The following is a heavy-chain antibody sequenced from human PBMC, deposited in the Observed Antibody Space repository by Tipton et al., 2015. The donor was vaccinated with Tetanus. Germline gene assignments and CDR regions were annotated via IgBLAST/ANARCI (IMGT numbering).Heavy chain of an antibody. V-gene: IGHV1-2*02. J-gene: IGHJ3*02. CDR3: ARDNSILWWTPRQDAFDI. Sequence: QVQLVQSGAEVKKPGASVKVSCKASGYTFTGYYMHWVRQAPGQGLEWMGWINPNSGGTNYAQKFQGRVTMTRDTSISTAYMELGRLRSDDTAVYYCARDNSILWWTPRQDAFDIWGQGTMVTVSS. CDR2: INPNSGGT. CDR1: GYTFTGYY. D-gene: IGHD2-21*01.